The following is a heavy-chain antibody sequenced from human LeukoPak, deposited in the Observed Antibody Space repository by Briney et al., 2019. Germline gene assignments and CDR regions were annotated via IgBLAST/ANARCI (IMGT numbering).Heavy chain of an antibody. CDR2: ISSSSTYR. V-gene: IGHV3-21*01. CDR1: GLSFSSYS. D-gene: IGHD2-15*01. Sequence: PGGSLRLSCAASGLSFSSYSMNWVRQAQGKGLEWVASISSSSTYRYYADSVKGRFTISRDNAKNSLYLQMNSLRADDTAVYYFARETYCSGGSCYKGNAFDIWGQGTMVTVSS. J-gene: IGHJ3*02. CDR3: ARETYCSGGSCYKGNAFDI.